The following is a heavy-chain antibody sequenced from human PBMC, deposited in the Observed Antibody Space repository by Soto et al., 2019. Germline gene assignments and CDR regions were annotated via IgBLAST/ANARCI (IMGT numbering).Heavy chain of an antibody. CDR2: IYYSGST. CDR1: GGSISHKEYY. D-gene: IGHD1-26*01. Sequence: QVQLQESGPGLVKPSQTLSLTCTVSGGSISHKEYYWSWIRQSPGKGLEWMGFIYYSGSTYYNPSLKRRATISLDTSKNHFSLKLTSVTAADTAVYYCARDVEPFSGYYGMDVWGRGTTVTVSS. J-gene: IGHJ6*02. CDR3: ARDVEPFSGYYGMDV. V-gene: IGHV4-30-4*01.